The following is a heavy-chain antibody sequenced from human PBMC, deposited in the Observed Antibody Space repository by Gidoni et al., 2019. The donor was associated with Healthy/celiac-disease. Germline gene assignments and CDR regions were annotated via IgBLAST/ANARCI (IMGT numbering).Heavy chain of an antibody. Sequence: QVQLVESGGGVVQPGRSLRLSCAASGFTFSSYGMHWVRQAPGKGLEWVAVIWYDGSNKYYADSVKGRFTISRDNSKNTLYLQMNSLRAEDTAVYYCARADSSGYPPFDYWGQGTLVTVSS. CDR1: GFTFSSYG. J-gene: IGHJ4*02. CDR3: ARADSSGYPPFDY. CDR2: IWYDGSNK. D-gene: IGHD3-22*01. V-gene: IGHV3-33*01.